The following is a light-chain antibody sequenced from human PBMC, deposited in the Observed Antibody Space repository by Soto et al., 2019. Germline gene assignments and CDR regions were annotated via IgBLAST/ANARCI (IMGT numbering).Light chain of an antibody. CDR2: AAS. CDR3: QQSYSTPQT. J-gene: IGKJ1*01. V-gene: IGKV1-39*01. Sequence: ETQMTQSQPSLSPFLGDRLTITCRASQSISSYLNWYQQKPGKAPKLLIYAASSLQSGVPSRFSGSGSGTDFTLTISSLQPEDFATYYCQQSYSTPQTFGQGTKVDIK. CDR1: QSISSY.